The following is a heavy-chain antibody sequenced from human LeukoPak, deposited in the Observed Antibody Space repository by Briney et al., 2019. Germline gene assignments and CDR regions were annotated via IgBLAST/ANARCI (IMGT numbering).Heavy chain of an antibody. J-gene: IGHJ6*03. Sequence: PSETLSLTCTVSGYSISSGYYWSWIRQPPGKGLEWIGEINHSGSTNYNPSLKSRVTISVDTSKNQFSLKLSSVTAADTAVYYCARAQLPYYDFWSGYYSYYMDVWGKGTTVTVSS. V-gene: IGHV4-38-2*02. CDR1: GYSISSGYY. CDR3: ARAQLPYYDFWSGYYSYYMDV. CDR2: INHSGST. D-gene: IGHD3-3*01.